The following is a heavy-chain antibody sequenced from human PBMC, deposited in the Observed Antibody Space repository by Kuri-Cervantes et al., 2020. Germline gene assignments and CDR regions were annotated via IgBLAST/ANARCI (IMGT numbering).Heavy chain of an antibody. CDR2: ISYDGSNK. CDR1: GFTLSSYA. Sequence: GESLKISCAASGFTLSSYAMHWVRQAPGKGLEWVAVISYDGSNKYYADSVKGRFTISRDNSKNTLYLQMNSLRAEDTAVYYCSILSPGTTWTFDIWGQGTMVTVSS. J-gene: IGHJ3*02. CDR3: SILSPGTTWTFDI. D-gene: IGHD1-7*01. V-gene: IGHV3-30-3*01.